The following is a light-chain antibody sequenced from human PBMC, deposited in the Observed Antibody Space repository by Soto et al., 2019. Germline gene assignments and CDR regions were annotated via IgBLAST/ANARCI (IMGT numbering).Light chain of an antibody. Sequence: EIVLTQSPGTLSLSPGERATLSCRASQSVSSSYLAWYQQKPGQAPRLLIYGASSRATGVPHRFSGRGSGTDFTLTISRLEPEDFAVYYCQQYVSSPLTFGGGTRVEIK. CDR2: GAS. V-gene: IGKV3-20*01. J-gene: IGKJ4*01. CDR3: QQYVSSPLT. CDR1: QSVSSSY.